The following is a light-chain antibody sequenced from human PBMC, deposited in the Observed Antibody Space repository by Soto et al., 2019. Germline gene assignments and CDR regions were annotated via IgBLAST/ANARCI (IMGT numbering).Light chain of an antibody. CDR3: LQVYSFPRT. V-gene: IGKV1-12*01. CDR2: AAS. J-gene: IGKJ1*01. Sequence: DIQMTQSPSSVSASVGDRITITCRASQDIGRRLAWFQQKPGKAPQYLIQAASILQSGVPSRFSGSGSGTEFILTINNLQPEDFASYFCLQVYSFPRTFGLGTKVEI. CDR1: QDIGRR.